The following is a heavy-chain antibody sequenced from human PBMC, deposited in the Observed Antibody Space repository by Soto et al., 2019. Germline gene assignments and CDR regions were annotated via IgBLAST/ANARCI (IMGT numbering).Heavy chain of an antibody. J-gene: IGHJ2*01. Sequence: QLQLQESGPGLVKPSETMSLTCTVSGGSISSSIYYWGWIRQPPGKWLDWIGSLYYSGSTYYNPSLKCRVTKSADTSKNQFCLKRSSVNHADTAVYHCARLPLNIRSWYSRYFDLWGRLTLVPGSS. CDR2: LYYSGST. CDR3: ARLPLNIRSWYSRYFDL. D-gene: IGHD6-13*01. V-gene: IGHV4-39*01. CDR1: GGSISSSIYY.